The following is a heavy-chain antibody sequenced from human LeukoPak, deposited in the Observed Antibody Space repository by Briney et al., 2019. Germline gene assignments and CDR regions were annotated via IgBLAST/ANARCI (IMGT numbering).Heavy chain of an antibody. CDR1: GFTFSSYS. J-gene: IGHJ4*02. CDR2: ISSSSSTI. V-gene: IGHV3-48*01. CDR3: ARGRVGAMYYFDY. D-gene: IGHD1-26*01. Sequence: PGGSLRLSCAASGFTFSSYSMNWVRQAPGKGLEWVSYISSSSSTIYYADSVKGRFTISRDNAKNSLYLQMNSLRAEDTAVYYCARGRVGAMYYFDYWGQGTLVRVSS.